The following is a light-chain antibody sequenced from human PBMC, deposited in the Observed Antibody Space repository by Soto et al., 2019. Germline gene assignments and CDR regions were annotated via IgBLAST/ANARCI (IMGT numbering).Light chain of an antibody. J-gene: IGLJ1*01. CDR2: DVN. CDR3: SSYTTSSTLCV. V-gene: IGLV2-14*01. CDR1: SSDVGGYNF. Sequence: QSVLTRPASVSGSPGQSIAISCTGTSSDVGGYNFVSWYQQHPGKAPKLMIFDVNNRPSGISDRFSGSKSGNTASLTISGLQAEDEADYYCSSYTTSSTLCVFGTGTKVTVL.